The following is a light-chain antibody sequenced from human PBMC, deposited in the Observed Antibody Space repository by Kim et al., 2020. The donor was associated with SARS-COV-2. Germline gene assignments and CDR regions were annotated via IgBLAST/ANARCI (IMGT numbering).Light chain of an antibody. J-gene: IGKJ1*01. CDR3: QEYYTTLRT. CDR2: WAS. V-gene: IGKV4-1*01. CDR1: QSVLYSSNNKNY. Sequence: IVMTQSPDSLAVSLGERATINCKSSQSVLYSSNNKNYLAWYQQKPGQPPKLLIYWASTRESGVPDRFSGSGSETDFTLTISSLQAEDVAVYYCQEYYTTLRTFGQGTKVDIK.